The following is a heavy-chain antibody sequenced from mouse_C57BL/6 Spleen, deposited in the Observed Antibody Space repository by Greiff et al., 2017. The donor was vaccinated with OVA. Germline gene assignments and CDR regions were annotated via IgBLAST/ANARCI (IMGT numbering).Heavy chain of an antibody. CDR2: INPNNGGT. CDR1: GYTFTDYY. CDR3: ARRGTYWYFDV. J-gene: IGHJ1*03. V-gene: IGHV1-26*01. D-gene: IGHD2-14*01. Sequence: VQLKQSGPELVKPGASVKISCKASGYTFTDYYMNWVKQSHGKSLEWIGDINPNNGGTSYNQKFKGKATLTVDKSSSTAYMELRSLTSEDSAVYYCARRGTYWYFDVWGTGTTVTVSS.